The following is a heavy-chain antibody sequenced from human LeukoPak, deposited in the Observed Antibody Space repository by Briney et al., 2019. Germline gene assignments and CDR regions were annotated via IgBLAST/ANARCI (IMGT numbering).Heavy chain of an antibody. D-gene: IGHD2-2*02. CDR1: GGSITSSIDS. Sequence: SETLSLTCTVSGGSITSSIDSWCWVRQPPGKGLEWIATIYYSTSTQYNPSLNSRVTMSVDTSKNQFSLKLSSMTAADTAVYYCARHQCSGTRCYNFYFYGMDVWGQGTTVTVSS. CDR2: IYYSTST. CDR3: ARHQCSGTRCYNFYFYGMDV. J-gene: IGHJ6*02. V-gene: IGHV4-39*01.